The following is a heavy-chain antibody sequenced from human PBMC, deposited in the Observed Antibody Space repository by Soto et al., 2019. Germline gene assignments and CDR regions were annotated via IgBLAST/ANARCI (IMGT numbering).Heavy chain of an antibody. CDR3: YLRYFDWLSYFDY. Sequence: GGSLRLSCSASGFTFSSYAMHWVRQAPGKGLEYVSAISSNGGSTYYADSVKGRFTISRDNSKNTLYLQMSSLRAEDTAVYYCYLRYFDWLSYFDYWGQGTLVTVSS. J-gene: IGHJ4*02. CDR1: GFTFSSYA. D-gene: IGHD3-9*01. CDR2: ISSNGGST. V-gene: IGHV3-64D*06.